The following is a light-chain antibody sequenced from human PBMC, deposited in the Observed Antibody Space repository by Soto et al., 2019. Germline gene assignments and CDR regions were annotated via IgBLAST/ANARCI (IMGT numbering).Light chain of an antibody. J-gene: IGLJ3*02. CDR3: SSYTRSRTRV. CDR1: SSDVCGYNY. CDR2: EVS. V-gene: IGLV2-14*01. Sequence: QSVLTQPASVSGSPGQSITISCSGTSSDVCGYNYVSWYQQYPGKAPKLMIYEVSNRPSGVSNRFSGSKSGNTASLTISGLQAEDEADFYCSSYTRSRTRVFGGGTKLTVL.